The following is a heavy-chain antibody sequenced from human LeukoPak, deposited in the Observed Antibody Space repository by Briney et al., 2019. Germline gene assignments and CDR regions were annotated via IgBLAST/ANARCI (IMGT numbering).Heavy chain of an antibody. D-gene: IGHD5-18*01. J-gene: IGHJ4*02. V-gene: IGHV4-34*01. Sequence: SETLSLTCAVSGGSLSPHYWSWIRQPPGKGLEWIGEINHSGSTNYNPSLKSRVTISVDTSKNQFSLKLSSVTAADTAVYYCARSFGRGYSYGYGRPRNYFDYWGQGTLVTVSS. CDR2: INHSGST. CDR1: GGSLSPHY. CDR3: ARSFGRGYSYGYGRPRNYFDY.